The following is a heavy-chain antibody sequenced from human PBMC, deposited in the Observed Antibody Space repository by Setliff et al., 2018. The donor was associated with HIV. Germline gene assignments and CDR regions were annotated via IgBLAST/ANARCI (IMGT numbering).Heavy chain of an antibody. CDR3: AAMDIVVVPATYAGDY. CDR2: IWYDGSEK. Sequence: GGSLRLSCGASGFIFEDFGMNWVRQVPGKGLEWVALIWYDGSEKYFADSVKGRFTISRDNSKNTLYLEMNSLRAEDTAVYYCAAMDIVVVPATYAGDYWGQGTLVTVSS. D-gene: IGHD2-2*03. J-gene: IGHJ4*02. V-gene: IGHV3-33*08. CDR1: GFIFEDFG.